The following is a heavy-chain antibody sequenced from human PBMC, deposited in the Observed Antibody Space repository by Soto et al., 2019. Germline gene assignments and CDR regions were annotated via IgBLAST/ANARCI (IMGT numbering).Heavy chain of an antibody. Sequence: PSETLSLTCTVSGGSISSYYWSWIRQPPGKGLEWIGYIYYSGSTNYNPSLKSRVTISVDTSKNQFSLKLSSVTAADTAVYYCASTGPFRYDFWSGYYNYWGQGTLVTSPQ. CDR1: GGSISSYY. CDR3: ASTGPFRYDFWSGYYNY. V-gene: IGHV4-59*01. D-gene: IGHD3-3*01. CDR2: IYYSGST. J-gene: IGHJ4*02.